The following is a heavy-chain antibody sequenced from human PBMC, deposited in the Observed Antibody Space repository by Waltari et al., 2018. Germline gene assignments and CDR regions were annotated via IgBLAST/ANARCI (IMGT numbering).Heavy chain of an antibody. CDR1: GFTFTSFV. CDR2: ISPGGGVT. V-gene: IGHV3-23*01. CDR3: LRRWFDS. J-gene: IGHJ5*01. Sequence: EVQLLEAGGGLVQPGGSLRLSCAASGFTFTSFVMSWVRQAPRKGLEWGSAISPGGGVTYYADSVKGRVTVSRDNSKNTLYLQMNSLRAEDTAVYYCLRRWFDSWGQGTLVIVSS.